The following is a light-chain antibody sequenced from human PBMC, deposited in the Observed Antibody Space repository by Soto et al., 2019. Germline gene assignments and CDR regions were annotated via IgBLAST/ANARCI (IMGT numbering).Light chain of an antibody. CDR3: QQYYSTPRWT. V-gene: IGKV4-1*01. J-gene: IGKJ1*01. Sequence: DIVMTQSPDSLAVSLGERATINCKSSQSVLYSSNNKNYLAWYQQKPGQPTKLLIYWASTRESGVPDRFSGSGSGTDFTLTISSLQAEDVAVYYCQQYYSTPRWTFGQGTKVEIK. CDR2: WAS. CDR1: QSVLYSSNNKNY.